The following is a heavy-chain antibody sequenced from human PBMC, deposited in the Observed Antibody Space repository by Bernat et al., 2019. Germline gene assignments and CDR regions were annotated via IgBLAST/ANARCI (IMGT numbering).Heavy chain of an antibody. Sequence: EVQLVESGGGLVQPGGSLRLSCVVSGFTFRSYAMSWVRQAPGRGLEWVSSISAGGRTYYADSVKGRFTISRDNSKNTLYLQMNSLRAEDTAVYYCAKIMHSSSWGNWGYFDYWGQGTLVTVSS. CDR1: GFTFRSYA. CDR3: AKIMHSSSWGNWGYFDY. J-gene: IGHJ4*02. D-gene: IGHD6-13*01. CDR2: ISAGGRT. V-gene: IGHV3-23*04.